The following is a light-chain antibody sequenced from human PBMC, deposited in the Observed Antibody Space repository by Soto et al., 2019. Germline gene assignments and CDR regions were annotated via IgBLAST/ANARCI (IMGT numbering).Light chain of an antibody. V-gene: IGLV4-60*03. CDR3: ETWDSNTKV. Sequence: QSVLIQSSSASASLGSSVKLTCTLSSGHSSYIIAWHQQQPGKAPRYLMKLEGSGSYNKGSGVPDRFSGSSSGADRYLTISNLQSEDEADYYCETWDSNTKVFGGGTKLTVL. J-gene: IGLJ3*02. CDR1: SGHSSYI. CDR2: LEGSGSY.